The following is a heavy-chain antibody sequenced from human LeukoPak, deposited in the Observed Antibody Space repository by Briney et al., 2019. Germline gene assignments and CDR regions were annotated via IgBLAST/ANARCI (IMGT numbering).Heavy chain of an antibody. J-gene: IGHJ4*02. CDR1: GGSFSSSSYY. V-gene: IGHV4-39*01. CDR2: IYYSGST. D-gene: IGHD3-3*01. Sequence: SETLSLTCTVSGGSFSSSSYYWGWIRQPPGKGLEWIGSIYYSGSTYYNPSLKSRVTISVDTSKNQFSLKLSSVTAADTAVYYCARVYYDFWKNYFDYWGQGTLVTVSS. CDR3: ARVYYDFWKNYFDY.